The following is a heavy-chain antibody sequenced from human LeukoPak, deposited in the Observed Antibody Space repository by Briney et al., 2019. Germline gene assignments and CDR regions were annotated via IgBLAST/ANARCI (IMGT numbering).Heavy chain of an antibody. CDR1: GGSFSGYY. V-gene: IGHV4-59*01. J-gene: IGHJ4*02. D-gene: IGHD5-18*01. CDR2: FYYTGST. CDR3: ARSPQRGYIYGYLKHFDY. Sequence: SETLSLTCAVYGGSFSGYYWSWIRQPPGKGLEWIGYFYYTGSTNYNPSLKSRVTISVDTSKNQFSLKLISVTAADTAVYYCARSPQRGYIYGYLKHFDYWGQGTLVTVSS.